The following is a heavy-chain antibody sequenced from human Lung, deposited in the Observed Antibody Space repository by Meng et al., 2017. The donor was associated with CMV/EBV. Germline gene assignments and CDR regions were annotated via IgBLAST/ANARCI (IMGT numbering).Heavy chain of an antibody. D-gene: IGHD2-15*01. CDR1: GYTFTSYD. CDR2: MNPNSGNT. V-gene: IGHV1-8*01. Sequence: KRPGASVKVACKASGYTFTSYDINWVRQTTGQGLEWMGWMNPNSGNTGYAQKFQGRVTMTRNTSISTAYMELSSLRSEDTAVYYCARGYCSGGSCPVFDPWGQGTLVTVSS. J-gene: IGHJ5*02. CDR3: ARGYCSGGSCPVFDP.